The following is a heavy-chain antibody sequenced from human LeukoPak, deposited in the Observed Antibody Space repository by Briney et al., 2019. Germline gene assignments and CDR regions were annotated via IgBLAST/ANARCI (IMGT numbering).Heavy chain of an antibody. CDR3: ARGFYDYVWGELDY. CDR2: ISSSTYI. CDR1: GFTFSSYE. V-gene: IGHV3-21*01. Sequence: SGGSLRLSCAASGFTFSSYEMNWVRQAPGKGLEWVSAISSSTYIYYADSVKGRFTISRDNAKNSLYLQMNSLRAEDTATYYCARGFYDYVWGELDYWGQGTLVTVSS. J-gene: IGHJ4*02. D-gene: IGHD3-16*01.